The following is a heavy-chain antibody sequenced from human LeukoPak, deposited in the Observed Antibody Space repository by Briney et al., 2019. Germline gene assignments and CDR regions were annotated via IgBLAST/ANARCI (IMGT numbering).Heavy chain of an antibody. CDR1: GFTFSNAW. Sequence: PGGSLRLSCAASGFTFSNAWMSWVRQAPGKGLEWVGRIKSKTDCGTTDYAAPVKGRFTISRDDSKNTLYLQMNSLKTEDTAVYYCTTYDFWSGLSWGQGTLVTVSS. CDR2: IKSKTDCGTT. J-gene: IGHJ5*02. V-gene: IGHV3-15*01. CDR3: TTYDFWSGLS. D-gene: IGHD3-3*01.